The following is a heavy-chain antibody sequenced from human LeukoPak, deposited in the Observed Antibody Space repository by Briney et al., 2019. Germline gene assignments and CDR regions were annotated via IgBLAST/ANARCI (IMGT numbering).Heavy chain of an antibody. CDR2: IKEDGSEK. J-gene: IGHJ3*01. D-gene: IGHD2-2*01. CDR1: GFTFSGYS. V-gene: IGHV3-7*01. Sequence: GGSLRLSCAASGFTFSGYSMNWVRQAPGKGLEWVAKIKEDGSEKYYVDSVKGRFTISRDNAKNSLSLQMHSLRDEDTAVYYCVRDQGYCTSASCRGDAFDVWGQGSMVSVSS. CDR3: VRDQGYCTSASCRGDAFDV.